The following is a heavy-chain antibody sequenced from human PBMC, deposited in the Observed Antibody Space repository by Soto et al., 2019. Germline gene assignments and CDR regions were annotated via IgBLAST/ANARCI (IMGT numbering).Heavy chain of an antibody. CDR2: IYYTGST. CDR1: GGSISGYY. V-gene: IGHV4-59*08. J-gene: IGHJ4*02. CDR3: ARLHIWTGYPVDY. Sequence: QVQLQESGPGLVKPSETLSLTCTVSGGSISGYYWNWFRQPPGKGLEWIGYIYYTGSTNYNPSLMSRVTMSVNTSKNQFSLNLSSVTATDTAVYYCARLHIWTGYPVDYWGQGTLVTVSS. D-gene: IGHD3-9*01.